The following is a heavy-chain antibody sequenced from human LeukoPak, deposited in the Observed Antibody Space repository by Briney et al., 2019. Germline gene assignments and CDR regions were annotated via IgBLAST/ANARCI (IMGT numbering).Heavy chain of an antibody. V-gene: IGHV1-18*01. D-gene: IGHD6-19*01. Sequence: GASVKVSCKASGYTFTSYGISRVRQAPGQGLEWMGWISAHNGDTSYEEKLQGRVTMTTDTSTSTAYMELRSLRSDDTAVYYCARDKGTVATYYYYYMDVWGKGTTVTVSS. CDR1: GYTFTSYG. CDR2: ISAHNGDT. J-gene: IGHJ6*03. CDR3: ARDKGTVATYYYYYMDV.